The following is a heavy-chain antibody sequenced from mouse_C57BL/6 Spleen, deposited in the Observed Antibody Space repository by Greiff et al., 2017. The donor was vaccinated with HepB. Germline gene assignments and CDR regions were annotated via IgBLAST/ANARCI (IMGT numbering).Heavy chain of an antibody. J-gene: IGHJ4*01. CDR2: LYPGDGDT. V-gene: IGHV1-82*01. Sequence: QVQLQQSGPELVKPGASVKISCKASGYAFSSSWMNWVKQRPGKGLEWIGRLYPGDGDTNYNGKFKGKATLTADKSSSAAYMQRSSLTSEDSAVYVCARDWDEIYYAMDYWGQGTSVTVSS. CDR1: GYAFSSSW. CDR3: ARDWDEIYYAMDY. D-gene: IGHD4-1*01.